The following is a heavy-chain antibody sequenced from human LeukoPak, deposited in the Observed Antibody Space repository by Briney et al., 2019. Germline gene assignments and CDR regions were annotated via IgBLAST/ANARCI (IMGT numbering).Heavy chain of an antibody. V-gene: IGHV4-59*01. CDR3: ARTHGKTGIGVDWFDP. Sequence: SETLSFTCTVSGGSISSYYWSWIRQPPGKGLEWIGYIYYSGSTNYNPSLKSRVTISVDTSKSQFSLKLSSVTAADTAVYYCARTHGKTGIGVDWFDPWGQGTLVTVSS. J-gene: IGHJ5*02. CDR2: IYYSGST. CDR1: GGSISSYY. D-gene: IGHD1-1*01.